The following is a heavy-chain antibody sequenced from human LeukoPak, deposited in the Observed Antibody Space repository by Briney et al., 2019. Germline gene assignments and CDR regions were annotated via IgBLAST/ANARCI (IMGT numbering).Heavy chain of an antibody. Sequence: GGSLRLSCAASGFTFSSYAMNWVRQAPGKGLEWVSAISGSGGSTYYADSVKGRFTISRDNSKNTLYLQMNSLRAEDTAVYYCAKLSGGDCYSGYCFDYWGQGTLVTVSS. CDR1: GFTFSSYA. D-gene: IGHD2-21*02. J-gene: IGHJ4*02. V-gene: IGHV3-23*01. CDR3: AKLSGGDCYSGYCFDY. CDR2: ISGSGGST.